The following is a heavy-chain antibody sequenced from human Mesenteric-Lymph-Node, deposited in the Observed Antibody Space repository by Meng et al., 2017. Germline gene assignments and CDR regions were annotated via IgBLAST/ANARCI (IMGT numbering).Heavy chain of an antibody. D-gene: IGHD2-15*01. CDR2: IYTSGST. Sequence: LRLSCTVSGGSTSSGSYYWSWIRQPAGKGLEWIGRIYTSGSTNYNPSLKSRVTISVDTSKDQFSLKLSSVTAADTAVYYCAREMHTRYENWFDPWGQGTLVTVSS. CDR3: AREMHTRYENWFDP. V-gene: IGHV4-61*02. CDR1: GGSTSSGSYY. J-gene: IGHJ5*02.